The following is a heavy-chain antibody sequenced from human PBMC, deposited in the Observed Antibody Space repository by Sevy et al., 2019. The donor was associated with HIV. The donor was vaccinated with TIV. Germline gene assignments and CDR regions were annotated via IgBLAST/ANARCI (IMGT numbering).Heavy chain of an antibody. D-gene: IGHD2-2*01. CDR3: ARDGGNSVKWYPLY. J-gene: IGHJ4*01. CDR1: GFAFSTHA. Sequence: GGSLRLSCAASGFAFSTHAMHWVRQAPGKGLEWVAVISYEGTETFYAASVEGRFTISRDNSKNMLSLQINSLRTEDTAVYYCARDGGNSVKWYPLYWGHGTLVTVSS. V-gene: IGHV3-30-3*01. CDR2: ISYEGTET.